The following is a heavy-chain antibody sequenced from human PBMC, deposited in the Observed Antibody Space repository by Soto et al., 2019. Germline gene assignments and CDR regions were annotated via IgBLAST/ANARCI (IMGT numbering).Heavy chain of an antibody. D-gene: IGHD1-20*01. CDR3: VRYNWNGPEPSDV. V-gene: IGHV1-46*01. J-gene: IGHJ3*01. CDR1: GYMFSSYY. Sequence: QVQLVPSGAEVKKPGASVKVSCKTSGYMFSSYYIHWVRQAPGQGLEWMGNITPSGGTTTYAQKCQGRVTMTRDTSTTSVYMELSSLRSEDTALYFCVRYNWNGPEPSDVWCQGTRVSVSS. CDR2: ITPSGGTT.